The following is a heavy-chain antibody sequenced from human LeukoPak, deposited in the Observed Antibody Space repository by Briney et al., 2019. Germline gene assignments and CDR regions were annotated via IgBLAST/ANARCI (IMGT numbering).Heavy chain of an antibody. D-gene: IGHD2-21*02. J-gene: IGHJ4*02. CDR3: ARGPIVVVTALDY. V-gene: IGHV1-69*04. CDR1: GGTFSSYA. Sequence: SVKVSCKASGGTFSSYAFSWVRQAPGQGLEWMGRIIPILGIANYAQKFQGRVTITADKSTSTAYMELSSLRSEDTAVYYCARGPIVVVTALDYWGQGTLVTISS. CDR2: IIPILGIA.